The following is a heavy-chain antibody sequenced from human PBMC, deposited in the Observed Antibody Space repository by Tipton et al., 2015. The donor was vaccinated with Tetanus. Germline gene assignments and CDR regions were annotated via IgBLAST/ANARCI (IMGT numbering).Heavy chain of an antibody. V-gene: IGHV3-30*03. CDR1: GFTFSDYG. J-gene: IGHJ6*02. Sequence: SLRLSCAASGFTFSDYGMXXXRQAPXXXLEWVAVLXFDGTNXDYADSVKGRFTISRDNSKNTLFLKMNSLRPEDAAVYXXXKSGAXXXSXXXYYYYGLDVWGQGTTVSVXS. CDR2: LXFDGTNX. CDR3: XKSGAXXXSXXXYYYYGLDV. D-gene: IGHD1-26*01.